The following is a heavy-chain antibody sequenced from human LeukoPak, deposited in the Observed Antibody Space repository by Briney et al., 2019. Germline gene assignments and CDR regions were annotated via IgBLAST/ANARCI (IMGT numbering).Heavy chain of an antibody. CDR2: INPSGGST. J-gene: IGHJ5*02. D-gene: IGHD2-15*01. Sequence: GASVKVSCKASGYTFTSYAMNWVRQAPGQGLEWMGIINPSGGSTSYAQKFQGRVTMTRDTSTSTVYMELSSLRSEDTAVYYCARARCLYCSGGPWGQGTLVTVSS. CDR3: ARARCLYCSGGP. V-gene: IGHV1-46*01. CDR1: GYTFTSYA.